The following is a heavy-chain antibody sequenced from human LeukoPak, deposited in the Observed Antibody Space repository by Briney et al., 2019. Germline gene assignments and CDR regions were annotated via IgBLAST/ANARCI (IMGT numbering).Heavy chain of an antibody. J-gene: IGHJ3*02. D-gene: IGHD3-10*01. Sequence: SETLSLTCSVSGGSLSSYYWNWIRQPAGKGLEWIGHIYTSGSTNYNPALKSRVSMSLDTSKNQFSLKLSSVTAADTAVYYCAKSNGYGLVDIWGQGTMVTVSS. CDR1: GGSLSSYY. V-gene: IGHV4-4*07. CDR2: IYTSGST. CDR3: AKSNGYGLVDI.